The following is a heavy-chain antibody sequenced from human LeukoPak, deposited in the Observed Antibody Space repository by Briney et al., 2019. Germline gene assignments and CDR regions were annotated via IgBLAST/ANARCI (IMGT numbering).Heavy chain of an antibody. D-gene: IGHD7-27*01. CDR3: AGRSSTNWCSDY. V-gene: IGHV5-51*01. CDR2: IYPGDSDA. Sequence: GESLKISCKGSGYSFTSYWIGWVRQMPGKGLEWIGIIYPGDSDARYSPSFQGQVTFSADKSITTAYLQWSSLKASDTAIYYCAGRSSTNWCSDYWGQGTLVTVSS. J-gene: IGHJ4*02. CDR1: GYSFTSYW.